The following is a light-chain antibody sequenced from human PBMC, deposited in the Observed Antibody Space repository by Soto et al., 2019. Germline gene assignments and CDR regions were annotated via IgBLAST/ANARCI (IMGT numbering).Light chain of an antibody. Sequence: DIVMTQSPSSLSASVGDRVTITCRASQSIANYLAWYQQKAGKVPKLLIYAASILKSGVPSRFSGSQYGTDFTLTISSLQPEDVATYYCQKYNTAPFTFGPGTKVDIK. J-gene: IGKJ3*01. CDR1: QSIANY. V-gene: IGKV1-27*01. CDR2: AAS. CDR3: QKYNTAPFT.